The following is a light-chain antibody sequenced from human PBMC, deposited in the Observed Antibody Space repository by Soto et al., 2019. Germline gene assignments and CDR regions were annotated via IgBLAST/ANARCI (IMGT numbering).Light chain of an antibody. CDR2: DNN. CDR3: ATWDSSLGAWV. V-gene: IGLV1-51*01. J-gene: IGLJ3*02. Sequence: QSVLTQPPSVSATPGQRVTISCSGSNSNIANNYVSWFQQLPGTAPRLFIYDNNKRPSGIPDRVSASKSGTSATLAITGRQTGDEADYYCATWDSSLGAWVFGGGTKLTVL. CDR1: NSNIANNY.